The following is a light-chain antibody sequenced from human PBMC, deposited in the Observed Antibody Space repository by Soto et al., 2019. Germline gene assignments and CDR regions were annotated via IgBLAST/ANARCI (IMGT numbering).Light chain of an antibody. CDR3: SSYTSTMTNV. CDR1: SSDVGGFNS. J-gene: IGLJ1*01. V-gene: IGLV2-14*03. Sequence: HSVLTTPASVYGAPGQSITISCTGTSSDVGGFNSVSWYQLRPGTAPKLLLYDVVDRPSGVSYRFSGFKSGNTASLTISGLQAADEADYFCSSYTSTMTNVFGSGTKVTVL. CDR2: DVV.